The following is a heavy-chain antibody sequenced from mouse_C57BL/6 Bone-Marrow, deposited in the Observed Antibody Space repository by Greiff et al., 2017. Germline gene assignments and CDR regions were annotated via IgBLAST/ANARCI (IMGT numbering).Heavy chain of an antibody. Sequence: QVQLQQSGAELVRPGASVTLSCKASGYTFTDYEMHWVKQTPVHGLEWIGAIDPETGGTAYNQKFKGKAILTADKSSSTAYMELRSLTSEDSAVYYCTRGSFDPYWYFDVWGTGTTVTVSS. J-gene: IGHJ1*03. CDR3: TRGSFDPYWYFDV. V-gene: IGHV1-15*01. CDR2: IDPETGGT. CDR1: GYTFTDYE.